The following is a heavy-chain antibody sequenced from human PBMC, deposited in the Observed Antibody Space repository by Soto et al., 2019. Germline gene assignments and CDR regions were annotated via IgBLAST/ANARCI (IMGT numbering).Heavy chain of an antibody. V-gene: IGHV3-23*01. CDR2: ISGSGGST. Sequence: GGSLSLSCAASGFTFSSYAMSWVRQAPGKGLEWVSAISGSGGSTYYADSVKGRFTISRDNSKNTLYLQMNSLRAEDTAVYYCAKGRAGNYYDSSGYYYSLYFDYWGQGTLVTVSS. J-gene: IGHJ4*02. CDR3: AKGRAGNYYDSSGYYYSLYFDY. D-gene: IGHD3-22*01. CDR1: GFTFSSYA.